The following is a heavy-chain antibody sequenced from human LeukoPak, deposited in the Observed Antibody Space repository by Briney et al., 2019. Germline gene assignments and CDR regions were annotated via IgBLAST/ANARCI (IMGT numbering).Heavy chain of an antibody. J-gene: IGHJ6*03. V-gene: IGHV1-2*02. Sequence: ASVKVSCKASGYTFTGYYMHWVRQAPGQGLEWMGWINPNSGGTNYAQKFQGRVTMTEDTSTDTAYMELSSLRSEDTAVYYCATHPSMGGINYYYMDVWGKGTTVTVSS. D-gene: IGHD2-2*01. CDR3: ATHPSMGGINYYYMDV. CDR2: INPNSGGT. CDR1: GYTFTGYY.